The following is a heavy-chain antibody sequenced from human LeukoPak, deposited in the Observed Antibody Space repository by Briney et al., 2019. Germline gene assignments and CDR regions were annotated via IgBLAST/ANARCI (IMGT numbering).Heavy chain of an antibody. CDR2: INPNSGGT. Sequence: ASVKVSCKASGYTFTSYYMHWVRQAPGQGLEWMGWINPNSGGTNYAQKFQGRVTMTRDTSISTAYMELSRLRSDDTAVYYCAGNLVYYYGSGSYYHPWFDPWGQGTLVTVSS. D-gene: IGHD3-10*01. J-gene: IGHJ5*02. CDR1: GYTFTSYY. CDR3: AGNLVYYYGSGSYYHPWFDP. V-gene: IGHV1-2*02.